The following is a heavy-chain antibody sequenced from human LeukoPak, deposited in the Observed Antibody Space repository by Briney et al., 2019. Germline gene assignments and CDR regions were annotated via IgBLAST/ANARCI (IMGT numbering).Heavy chain of an antibody. Sequence: PGGSLRLSCAASRFTFSSYAMSWVRQAPGKGLEWVSAISGSGGSTYYADSVKGRFTISRDNSKNTLYLQMNSLRAEDTAVYYCAKDQQWLPEADYWGQGTLVTVSS. V-gene: IGHV3-23*01. J-gene: IGHJ4*02. CDR3: AKDQQWLPEADY. CDR1: RFTFSSYA. CDR2: ISGSGGST. D-gene: IGHD6-19*01.